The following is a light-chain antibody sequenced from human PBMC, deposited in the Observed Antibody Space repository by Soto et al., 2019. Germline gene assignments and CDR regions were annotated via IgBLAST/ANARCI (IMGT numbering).Light chain of an antibody. CDR1: QSVSSY. CDR2: DAS. J-gene: IGKJ1*01. V-gene: IGKV3-11*01. CDR3: QQRSNWRVT. Sequence: EIVLTQSPATRSLSPGERASLSCMASQSVSSYLAWYQQKPGQAPRLLIYDASNRATGIPARFSGSGSGTDFTLTISSLEPEDFAVYYCQQRSNWRVTFGQGTKVEIK.